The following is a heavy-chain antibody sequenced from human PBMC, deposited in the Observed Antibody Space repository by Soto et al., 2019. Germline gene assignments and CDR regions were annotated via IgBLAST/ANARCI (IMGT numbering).Heavy chain of an antibody. D-gene: IGHD3-3*01. Sequence: GASVKVSCKVSGYTLTELSMHWVRQAPGKGLEWMGGISPEDGNTIYAQKLQGRVTMTADTSTSTAYMELRSLRSDDTAVYYCARGFLGLYYDFWSGYNNWFDPWGQGTLVTVSS. CDR2: ISPEDGNT. J-gene: IGHJ5*02. CDR1: GYTLTELS. V-gene: IGHV1-24*01. CDR3: ARGFLGLYYDFWSGYNNWFDP.